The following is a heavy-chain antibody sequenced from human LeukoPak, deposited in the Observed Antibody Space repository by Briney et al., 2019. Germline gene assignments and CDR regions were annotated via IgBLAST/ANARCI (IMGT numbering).Heavy chain of an antibody. CDR1: GYTFTSYG. V-gene: IGHV1-18*04. Sequence: ASVKVSCKASGYTFTSYGISWVRQAPGQGPEWMGWISAYNGNTNYAQKLQGRVTMTTDTSTSTAYMELRSLRSDDTAVYYCAREAVVVLFPYYYGMDVWGKGTTVTVSS. J-gene: IGHJ6*04. CDR2: ISAYNGNT. CDR3: AREAVVVLFPYYYGMDV. D-gene: IGHD2-2*01.